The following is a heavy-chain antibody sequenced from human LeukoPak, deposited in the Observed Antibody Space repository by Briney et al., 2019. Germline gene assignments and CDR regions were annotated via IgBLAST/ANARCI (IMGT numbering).Heavy chain of an antibody. Sequence: SETLSLTCAVYGGSFSGYYWSWIRQPPGKGLEWIGEINHSGSTNYNPSLKSRVTISVDTPTTQFSLKLSSVTAADTAVYYCARGTHIAARRGPLFDYWGQGTLVTVSS. CDR2: INHSGST. V-gene: IGHV4-34*01. CDR1: GGSFSGYY. CDR3: ARGTHIAARRGPLFDY. J-gene: IGHJ4*02. D-gene: IGHD6-6*01.